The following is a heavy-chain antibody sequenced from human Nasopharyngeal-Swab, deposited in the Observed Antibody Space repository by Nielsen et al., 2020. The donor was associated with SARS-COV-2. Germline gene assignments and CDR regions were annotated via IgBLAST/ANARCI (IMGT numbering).Heavy chain of an antibody. CDR3: ASIPLYCSSTSCYHDAFDI. Sequence: ASVKVSCKASGYTFTSYGISWVRRDPGQGLEWMGWISAYNGNTNYAQKLQGRVTMTTDTSTSTAYMELRSLRSDDTAVYYCASIPLYCSSTSCYHDAFDIWGQGTMVTISS. CDR2: ISAYNGNT. V-gene: IGHV1-18*01. J-gene: IGHJ3*02. D-gene: IGHD2-2*01. CDR1: GYTFTSYG.